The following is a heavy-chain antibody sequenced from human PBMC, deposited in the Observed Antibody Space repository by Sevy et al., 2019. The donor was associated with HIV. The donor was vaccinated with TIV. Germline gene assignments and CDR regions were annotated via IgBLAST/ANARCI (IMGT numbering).Heavy chain of an antibody. CDR1: GFTVSSNY. CDR2: IYSGGST. V-gene: IGHV3-53*05. Sequence: GGSLRLSCAASGFTVSSNYMSWVRQAPGKGLEWVSVIYSGGSTYYADSVKGRFTISRDNSKNTLYLQMNSLRPGDTAVYYCARDLASSGNGLDVWGQGTTVTVSS. CDR3: ARDLASSGNGLDV. D-gene: IGHD3-3*02. J-gene: IGHJ6*02.